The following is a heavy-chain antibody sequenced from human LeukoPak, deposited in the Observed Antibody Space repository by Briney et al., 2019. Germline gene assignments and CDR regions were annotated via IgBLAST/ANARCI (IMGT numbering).Heavy chain of an antibody. V-gene: IGHV4-38-2*02. J-gene: IGHJ5*02. CDR1: CYSISSGYY. CDR2: IYHSGST. Sequence: SETLSLTCTVSCYSISSGYYWGWIRQPPGKGLEWIGSIYHSGSTYYNPSLKSRVTISVDTSKNQFSLKLSSVTAADTAVYYCARGYFWFDPWGQGTLVTASS. CDR3: ARGYFWFDP. D-gene: IGHD2/OR15-2a*01.